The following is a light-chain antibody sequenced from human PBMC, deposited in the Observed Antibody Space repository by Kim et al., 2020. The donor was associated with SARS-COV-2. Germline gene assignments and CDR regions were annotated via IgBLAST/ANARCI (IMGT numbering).Light chain of an antibody. CDR3: LQHDSYPLT. CDR1: QGMSSY. CDR2: AAS. V-gene: IGKV1-17*03. J-gene: IGKJ4*01. Sequence: AAVGGRVTLPCRASQGMSSYLAWFQQKPGKVPKRLIYAASSLQSGGPSRFSGSGSGTEFTLTISSLQPEDFATYYCLQHDSYPLTFGGGTKVDIK.